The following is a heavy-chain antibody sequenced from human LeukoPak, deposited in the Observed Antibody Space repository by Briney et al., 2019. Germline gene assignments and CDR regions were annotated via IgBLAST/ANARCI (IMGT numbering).Heavy chain of an antibody. CDR1: GGSISSYY. J-gene: IGHJ4*02. Sequence: SETLSLTCTVSGGSISSYYWNWIRQHPGKGLEWIGYIYYSGSTYYNPSLKSRVTISVDTAKNQFSLKLSSVTAADTAVYYCARWYYDSSGYRYFDYWGQGTLVTVSS. CDR2: IYYSGST. V-gene: IGHV4-59*06. D-gene: IGHD3-22*01. CDR3: ARWYYDSSGYRYFDY.